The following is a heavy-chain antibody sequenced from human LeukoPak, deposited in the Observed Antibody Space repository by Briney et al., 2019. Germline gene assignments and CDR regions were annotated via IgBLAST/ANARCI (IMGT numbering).Heavy chain of an antibody. V-gene: IGHV3-53*01. D-gene: IGHD3-22*01. Sequence: GGSLRLSCGAPGFTVSNNYMSWVRQAPGKGLEWVSAVYDGDITYYADSVKGRFTFSRDNSKNTLYLQMNSLRAEDTAVYYCAKGYYYDSSPFDYWGQGTLVTVSS. CDR1: GFTVSNNY. J-gene: IGHJ4*02. CDR2: VYDGDIT. CDR3: AKGYYYDSSPFDY.